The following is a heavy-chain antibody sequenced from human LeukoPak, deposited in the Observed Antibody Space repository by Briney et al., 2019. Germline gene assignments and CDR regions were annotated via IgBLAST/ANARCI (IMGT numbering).Heavy chain of an antibody. J-gene: IGHJ5*02. CDR3: ARQSSGYYYGWFDP. V-gene: IGHV4-39*01. CDR1: GGSILDSTYY. Sequence: PSETLSLTCTVSGGSILDSTYYWAWIRQPPGKGLEWIATIFYTGNTHYNPSLKSRVTMSVDTVKNQFSLNLNSATAADTAVYYCARQSSGYYYGWFDPWGQGTLVTVSS. CDR2: IFYTGNT. D-gene: IGHD3-22*01.